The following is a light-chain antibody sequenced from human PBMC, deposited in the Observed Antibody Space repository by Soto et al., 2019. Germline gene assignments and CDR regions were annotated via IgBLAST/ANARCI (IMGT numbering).Light chain of an antibody. J-gene: IGKJ2*01. CDR3: QQSYSTPRT. Sequence: DIQMIQSPSSLSASVGDRVTITCRASQSISSYLNWYQQKPGKAPKLLIYAAPSLQSGVPSRFSGSGSGTDFTLTISSLQPEDFATYYCQQSYSTPRTFGQGTKLEIK. V-gene: IGKV1-39*01. CDR1: QSISSY. CDR2: AAP.